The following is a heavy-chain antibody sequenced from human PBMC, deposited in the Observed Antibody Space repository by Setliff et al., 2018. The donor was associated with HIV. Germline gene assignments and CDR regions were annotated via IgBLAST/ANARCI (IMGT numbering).Heavy chain of an antibody. CDR3: AKVRNVLLIQEFDY. Sequence: PGGSLRLSCAASEFTLSGYSMSWVRQVPGKGLEWVSAIDPSGSRIYYADSVKGRFSTSRDNSKNTLYLQMNSLRAEDTAVYYCAKVRNVLLIQEFDYWGQGTLVTVSS. CDR1: EFTLSGYS. CDR2: IDPSGSRI. V-gene: IGHV3-23*01. J-gene: IGHJ4*02. D-gene: IGHD2-15*01.